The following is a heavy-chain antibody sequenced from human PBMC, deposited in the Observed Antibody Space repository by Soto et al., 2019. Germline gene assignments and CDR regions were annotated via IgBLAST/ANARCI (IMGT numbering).Heavy chain of an antibody. CDR3: ARENVLSYVDTAMEDYFDY. V-gene: IGHV1-18*01. CDR2: ISGYNGDT. J-gene: IGHJ4*02. Sequence: QVQLVQSGAEVKKPGASVKVSCKASGYTFNTYSISWVRQAPGQGLEWMGWISGYNGDTHYAQKFQGRVTMTTDTSTSTAYMELRSLRSDDTAMYYCARENVLSYVDTAMEDYFDYWGQGTLVTVSS. CDR1: GYTFNTYS. D-gene: IGHD5-18*01.